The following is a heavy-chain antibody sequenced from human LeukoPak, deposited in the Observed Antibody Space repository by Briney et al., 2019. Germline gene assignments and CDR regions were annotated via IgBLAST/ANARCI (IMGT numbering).Heavy chain of an antibody. CDR3: ARYYGDLHWYFDL. J-gene: IGHJ2*01. CDR1: GYTFTGYY. CDR2: INPNSGGT. V-gene: IGHV1-2*02. D-gene: IGHD4-17*01. Sequence: ASEKVSCKASGYTFTGYYMHWVRQAPGQGLEWMGWINPNSGGTIYAQKFQGRVTMTRDTSISTAYMELSSLRSDDTAVYYCARYYGDLHWYFDLWGRGTLVTVSS.